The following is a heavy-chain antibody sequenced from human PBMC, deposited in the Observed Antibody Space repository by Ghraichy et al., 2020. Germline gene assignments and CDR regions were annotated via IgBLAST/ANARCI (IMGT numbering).Heavy chain of an antibody. CDR3: ARGHCSGNTCYAWDYYYGMDV. J-gene: IGHJ6*02. CDR1: GDSISNYY. V-gene: IGHV4-59*01. CDR2: FYYSGGT. D-gene: IGHD2-2*01. Sequence: SQTLSLTCTVSGDSISNYYWHWIRQPPGKGLEWIGYFYYSGGTNYNPSLRSRVTMSVDTSKNQFSLKLSSVTAADSAVYYCARGHCSGNTCYAWDYYYGMDVWGQGTPVTVSS.